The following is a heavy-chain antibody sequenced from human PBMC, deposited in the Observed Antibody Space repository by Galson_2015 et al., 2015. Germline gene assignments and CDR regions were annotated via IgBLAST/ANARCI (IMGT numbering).Heavy chain of an antibody. CDR3: ARALGATRDYDYYAMDV. V-gene: IGHV3-66*02. Sequence: SLRLSCAASGFTVSSYYMSWVRQAPGKGLEWVSVVYSGGSTYYADSVKGRFTISRDKSTYTVYVQMNSLRAEDTAVYYCARALGATRDYDYYAMDVWGQGTTVTVSS. J-gene: IGHJ6*02. D-gene: IGHD1-26*01. CDR1: GFTVSSYY. CDR2: VYSGGST.